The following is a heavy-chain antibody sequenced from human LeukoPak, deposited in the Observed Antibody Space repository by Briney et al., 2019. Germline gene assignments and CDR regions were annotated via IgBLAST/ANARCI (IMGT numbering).Heavy chain of an antibody. CDR2: ISSSNEVT. Sequence: GGSLRLSCAASGFTFSSYSLTWVRQAPGKGLEWVSYISSSNEVTSYADSVKGRFTSSRDYAKNSLYLQMNSLRAEDTAVYYCARVARGNYYHFDSWGQGTLATVSS. CDR1: GFTFSSYS. D-gene: IGHD1-26*01. J-gene: IGHJ4*02. CDR3: ARVARGNYYHFDS. V-gene: IGHV3-48*04.